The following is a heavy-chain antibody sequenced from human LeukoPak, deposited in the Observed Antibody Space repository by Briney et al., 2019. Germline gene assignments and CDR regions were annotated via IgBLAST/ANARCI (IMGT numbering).Heavy chain of an antibody. CDR2: IWYDGSKK. CDR3: ARERPDDAFDI. J-gene: IGHJ3*02. V-gene: IGHV3-33*01. CDR1: GFTFSDYG. Sequence: PGGSLRLSCAASGFTFSDYGIHWVRQAPGKGLEWVAVIWYDGSKKYYADSVKGRFTISRDNSRNTLYLQMNSLRDEDTAVYYCARERPDDAFDIWGQGTMVTVSS.